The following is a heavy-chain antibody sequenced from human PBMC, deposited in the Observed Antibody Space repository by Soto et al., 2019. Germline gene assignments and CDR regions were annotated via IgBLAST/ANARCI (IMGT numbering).Heavy chain of an antibody. CDR1: GGSFSGYY. CDR2: INHSRST. V-gene: IGHV4-34*01. D-gene: IGHD2-15*01. Sequence: SETLSLTCAVYGGSFSGYYWSWIRQPPGKGLEWIGEINHSRSTNYNPSLKSRVTISVDTSNNQFSLKLSSVTAADTAVYYCARVPVVVVAATNYYYYMDVWGKGTTVTVSS. CDR3: ARVPVVVVAATNYYYYMDV. J-gene: IGHJ6*03.